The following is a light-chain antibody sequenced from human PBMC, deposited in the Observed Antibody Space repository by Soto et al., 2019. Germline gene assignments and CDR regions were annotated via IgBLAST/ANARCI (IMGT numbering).Light chain of an antibody. CDR1: SSNIGNNA. CDR2: YDD. CDR3: GTWDNSLSSGV. Sequence: QSVLTQPPSVSEAPRQRVTISCSGSSSNIGNNAVNWYQQLPGKAPKLLIYYDDLLPSGVSDRFSGSKSGTSASLAISGLQTGDEADYYCGTWDNSLSSGVFGGGTKVTVL. V-gene: IGLV1-36*01. J-gene: IGLJ3*02.